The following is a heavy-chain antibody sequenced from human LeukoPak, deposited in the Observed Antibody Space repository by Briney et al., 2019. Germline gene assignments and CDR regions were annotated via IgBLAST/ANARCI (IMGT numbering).Heavy chain of an antibody. V-gene: IGHV3-7*01. CDR3: ARDSADISV. CDR2: IKPDGSEK. J-gene: IGHJ6*04. Sequence: HTGGSLRLSCVASGFTFSSHHMNWVRQTPGKGLESVATIKPDGSEKYYVDSVKGRFTISRDNAKSSLYLQMNSLRAEDTGVYYCARDSADISVWGKGTTVTVSS. CDR1: GFTFSSHH. D-gene: IGHD5-12*01.